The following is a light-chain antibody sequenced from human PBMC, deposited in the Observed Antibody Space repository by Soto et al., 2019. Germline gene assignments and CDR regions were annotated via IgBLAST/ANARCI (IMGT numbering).Light chain of an antibody. J-gene: IGLJ2*01. CDR3: QTLGCGIVV. CDR2: LNSDGSH. CDR1: SGHSNYA. Sequence: QLVLTQSPPASSSLGASVKLTCTLSSGHSNYAIAWHQQQSEKGPRYLMKLNSDGSHSKGDGIPDRFSGSSSGAERYLTISSLQSEDEADYYCQTLGCGIVVFGGGTKVTVL. V-gene: IGLV4-69*01.